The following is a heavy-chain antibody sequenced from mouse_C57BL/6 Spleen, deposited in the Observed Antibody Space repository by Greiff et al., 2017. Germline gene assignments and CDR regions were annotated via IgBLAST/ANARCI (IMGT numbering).Heavy chain of an antibody. Sequence: QVQLQQPGAELVMPGASVKLSCKASGYTFTSYWMHWVKQRPGQGLEWIGEIDPSDSYTNYNQKFKGKSTLTVDKSSSTAYMQLSSLTSEDSAVYYCARGGGSGGGYFDYWGQGTTLTVSS. CDR2: IDPSDSYT. J-gene: IGHJ2*01. CDR1: GYTFTSYW. CDR3: ARGGGSGGGYFDY. V-gene: IGHV1-69*01. D-gene: IGHD1-1*01.